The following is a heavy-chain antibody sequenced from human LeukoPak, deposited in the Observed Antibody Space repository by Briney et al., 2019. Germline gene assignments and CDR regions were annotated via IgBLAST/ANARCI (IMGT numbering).Heavy chain of an antibody. CDR3: ARAVRTMSFDY. J-gene: IGHJ4*02. V-gene: IGHV4-31*03. CDR1: GGSISSGGYY. D-gene: IGHD3-22*01. CDR2: IYYSGST. Sequence: PSETLSLTCTVSGGSISSGGYYWSWIRQHPGKGLEWIGYIYYSGSTYYNPPLKSRVTISVDTSKNQFSLKLSSVTAADTAVYYCARAVRTMSFDYWGQGTLVTVSS.